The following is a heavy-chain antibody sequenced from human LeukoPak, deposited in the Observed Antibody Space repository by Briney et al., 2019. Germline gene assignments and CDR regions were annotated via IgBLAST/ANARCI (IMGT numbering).Heavy chain of an antibody. CDR3: AREAWDLTGRAPVI. D-gene: IGHD1-14*01. V-gene: IGHV4-39*02. Sequence: ASETLSLTCTVSGGSISIDTFYWGWIRQPPGKGLEWIGSIYYSGNTYYNPSVETRVTISVDTSKNQFSLRLSSVTAADTAVYYCAREAWDLTGRAPVIWGQGTLVTVSS. J-gene: IGHJ4*02. CDR2: IYYSGNT. CDR1: GGSISIDTFY.